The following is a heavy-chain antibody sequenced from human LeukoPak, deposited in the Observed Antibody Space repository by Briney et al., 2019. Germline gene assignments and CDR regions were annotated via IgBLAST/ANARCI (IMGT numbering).Heavy chain of an antibody. CDR1: GYTFTSYA. J-gene: IGHJ5*02. D-gene: IGHD3-3*01. Sequence: GASVKVSCKASGYTFTSYAMNWVRQAPGQGLEWMGWINTNTGNPTYAQGFTGRFVFSLDTSVSTAYLQISSLKAEDTAVYYCARSENDFWSGENWFDPWGQGTLVTVSS. V-gene: IGHV7-4-1*02. CDR3: ARSENDFWSGENWFDP. CDR2: INTNTGNP.